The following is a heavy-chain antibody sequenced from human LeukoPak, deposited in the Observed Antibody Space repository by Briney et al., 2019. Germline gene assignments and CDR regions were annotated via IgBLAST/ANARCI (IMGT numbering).Heavy chain of an antibody. J-gene: IGHJ4*02. CDR3: ARSRTYYYDSSGPAY. V-gene: IGHV3-74*01. CDR2: INSDGSST. CDR1: GFTFSSYW. Sequence: PGGSLRLSCAASGFTFSSYWMHWVRRAPGKGLVWVSRINSDGSSTSYADSVKGRFTISRDNAKNTLYLQMNSLRAEDTAVYYCARSRTYYYDSSGPAYWGQGTLVTVSS. D-gene: IGHD3-22*01.